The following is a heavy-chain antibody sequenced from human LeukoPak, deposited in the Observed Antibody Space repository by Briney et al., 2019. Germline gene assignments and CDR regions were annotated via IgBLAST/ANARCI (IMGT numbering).Heavy chain of an antibody. CDR2: INHSGST. CDR3: ARDAKGHYYYYYMDV. CDR1: GGSISSYY. Sequence: SETLSLTCTVSGGSISSYYWSWIRQPPGKGLEWIGEINHSGSTNYNPFLKSRVTISVDTSKNQFSLKLSSVTAADTAVYYCARDAKGHYYYYYMDVWGKGTTVTVSS. J-gene: IGHJ6*03. D-gene: IGHD2-2*01. V-gene: IGHV4-34*01.